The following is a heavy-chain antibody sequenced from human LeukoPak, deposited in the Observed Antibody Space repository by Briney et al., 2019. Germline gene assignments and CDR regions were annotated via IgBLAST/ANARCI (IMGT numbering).Heavy chain of an antibody. D-gene: IGHD3-3*01. J-gene: IGHJ4*02. CDR2: ISYDGSNK. CDR3: AREPFWSGYYSNLHFDY. Sequence: GGSLRLSCAASGFTFSSYGMHWVRQAPGKGLEWVAVISYDGSNKYYADSVKGRFTISRDNSKNTVYLQMNSLRAEDTAVYYCAREPFWSGYYSNLHFDYWGQGILVTVSS. CDR1: GFTFSSYG. V-gene: IGHV3-30*03.